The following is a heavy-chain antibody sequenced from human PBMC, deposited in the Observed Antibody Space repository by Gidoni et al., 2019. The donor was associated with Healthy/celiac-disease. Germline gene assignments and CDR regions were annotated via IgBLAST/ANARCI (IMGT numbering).Heavy chain of an antibody. CDR2: IYYTGST. CDR3: ARSVGYSNYYYYGMDV. Sequence: QVQLQDAGPGLVKPSETLSLTCPVSGGSLSSYYWSWIRQHPGKGLEWLGDIYYTGSTNYHPSLKSRVTISVDTSNHPFSLKLSSVTAADTAVYYCARSVGYSNYYYYGMDVWGQGTTVTVSS. D-gene: IGHD5-18*01. V-gene: IGHV4-59*01. CDR1: GGSLSSYY. J-gene: IGHJ6*02.